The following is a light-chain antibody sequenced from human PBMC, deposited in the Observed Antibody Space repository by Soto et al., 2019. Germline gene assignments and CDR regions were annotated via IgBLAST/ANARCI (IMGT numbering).Light chain of an antibody. Sequence: EIVLTQSPGTLSLPPGERATLSCRASQSVSSSYLAWYQQKPGQAPRLLIYGASSRATGIPDRFSGSGSGTDFTLTINRLEPEDFAVYYCQQYATSPVTFGQGTKVEGK. V-gene: IGKV3-20*01. CDR1: QSVSSSY. CDR2: GAS. CDR3: QQYATSPVT. J-gene: IGKJ1*01.